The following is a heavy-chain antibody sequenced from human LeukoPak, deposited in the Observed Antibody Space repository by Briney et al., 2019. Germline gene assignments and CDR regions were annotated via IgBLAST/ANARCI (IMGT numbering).Heavy chain of an antibody. CDR2: ISGSGGRK. Sequence: GGSLRLSCAASGFTFSSYAMSWVRQAPGKGLEWVSGISGSGGRKYYADSMKGRFTISRDNSKNALYLQMNSLRADDTAVYYCAKLNADYYGSGIVGYWGQGILVTVSS. J-gene: IGHJ4*02. V-gene: IGHV3-23*01. D-gene: IGHD3-10*01. CDR1: GFTFSSYA. CDR3: AKLNADYYGSGIVGY.